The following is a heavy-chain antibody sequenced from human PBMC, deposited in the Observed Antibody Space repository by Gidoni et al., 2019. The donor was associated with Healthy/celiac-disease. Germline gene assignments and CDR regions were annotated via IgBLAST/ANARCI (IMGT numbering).Heavy chain of an antibody. CDR3: ARVSCGGDCWDYYYYGMDV. J-gene: IGHJ6*02. V-gene: IGHV3-7*03. Sequence: EVQLVESGGGLVQPGGSLRLSCAAPGFTFSSYWMSWVRQAPGKGLEWVANIKQDGSEKYYVDSVKGRFTISRDNAKNSLYLQMNSLRAEDTAVYYCARVSCGGDCWDYYYYGMDVWGQGTTVTVSS. D-gene: IGHD2-21*02. CDR2: IKQDGSEK. CDR1: GFTFSSYW.